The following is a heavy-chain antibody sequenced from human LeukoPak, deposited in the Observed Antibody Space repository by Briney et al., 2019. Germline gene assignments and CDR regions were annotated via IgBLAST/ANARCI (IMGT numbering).Heavy chain of an antibody. D-gene: IGHD2-2*01. J-gene: IGHJ4*02. CDR2: IYSGGST. V-gene: IGHV3-53*01. CDR3: ARGLGYCTSTTCLLPSDY. CDR1: GFTVSTYY. Sequence: GGSLRLSCAASGFTVSTYYMTWVRQAPGKGLECVSVIYSGGSTYYADSVKGRFTVSRDNSKNTLYLQMNSLRAEDTAMYYCARGLGYCTSTTCLLPSDYWGQGTLVTVSS.